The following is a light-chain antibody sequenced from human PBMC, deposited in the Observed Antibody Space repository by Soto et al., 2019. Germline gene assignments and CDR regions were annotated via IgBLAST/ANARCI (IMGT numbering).Light chain of an antibody. CDR2: VNS. J-gene: IGLJ1*01. CDR1: SSNIGAADD. CDR3: QSYDSSLSAPYG. V-gene: IGLV1-40*01. Sequence: QPVLTLPPSVSGAPGQRVTISCTGSSSNIGAADDVHWYQDLPAAALKLLIVVNSNRPSGVPARFSCSKSCTSASLAITGLQAEDQADHYCQSYDSSLSAPYGYGTGTKVTV.